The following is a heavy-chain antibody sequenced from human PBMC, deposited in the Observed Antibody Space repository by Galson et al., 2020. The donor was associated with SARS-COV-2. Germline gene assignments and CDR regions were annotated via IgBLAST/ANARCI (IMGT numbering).Heavy chain of an antibody. D-gene: IGHD3-10*01. J-gene: IGHJ6*02. Sequence: GSLKISCAASGFTFSSYAMSWVRQAPGKGLEWVSAISGSGGSTYYADSVKGRFTISRDNSKNTLYLQMNSLRAEDTAVYYCAKEPIIYYYGMDVWGQGTTVTVSS. V-gene: IGHV3-23*01. CDR1: GFTFSSYA. CDR2: ISGSGGST. CDR3: AKEPIIYYYGMDV.